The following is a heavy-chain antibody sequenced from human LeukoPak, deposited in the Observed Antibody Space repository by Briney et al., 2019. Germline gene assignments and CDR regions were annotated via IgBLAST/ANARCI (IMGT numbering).Heavy chain of an antibody. CDR3: ARHEVVPAAIVAYYYYGMDV. CDR2: IYYSGST. D-gene: IGHD2-2*02. V-gene: IGHV4-59*08. Sequence: SETLSLTCTVSGGSISSYYWSWIRQPPGKGLEWIGYIYYSGSTNYNPSLKSRVTISVDTSKNQFSLKLSSVTAADTAVYYCARHEVVPAAIVAYYYYGMDVWGQGTTVTVS. CDR1: GGSISSYY. J-gene: IGHJ6*02.